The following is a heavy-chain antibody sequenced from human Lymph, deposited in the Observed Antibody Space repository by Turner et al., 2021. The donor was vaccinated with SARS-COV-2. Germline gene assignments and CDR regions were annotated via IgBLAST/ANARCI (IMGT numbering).Heavy chain of an antibody. CDR3: ARGTGATDY. J-gene: IGHJ4*02. D-gene: IGHD1-26*01. V-gene: IGHV3-20*01. CDR1: GFTFDDYG. CDR2: INWNGGSI. Sequence: EVQLVEPGGGVVRPGGSLRLSCAASGFTFDDYGMNRVRQAPGKGLEWVSSINWNGGSIGYTDSVKGRFTISRDNAKNSLYLQMNSLGAEDTAFYHCARGTGATDYWGQGTLVTVSS.